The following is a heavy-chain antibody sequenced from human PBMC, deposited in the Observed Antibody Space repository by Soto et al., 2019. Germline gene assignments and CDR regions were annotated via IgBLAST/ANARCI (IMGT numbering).Heavy chain of an antibody. J-gene: IGHJ4*02. D-gene: IGHD6-19*01. CDR3: ARQEGYSSGWYDY. CDR1: GGSISSYY. CDR2: IYYSGST. V-gene: IGHV4-59*08. Sequence: SETLSLTCTVSGGSISSYYWSWIRQPPGKGLEWIGYIYYSGSTNYNPSLKSRVTISVDTSKNQFSLKLSSVTAADTAVYYCARQEGYSSGWYDYWGQGTLVTVSS.